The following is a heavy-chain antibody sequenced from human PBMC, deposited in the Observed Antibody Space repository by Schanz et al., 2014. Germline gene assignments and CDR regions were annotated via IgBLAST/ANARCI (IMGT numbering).Heavy chain of an antibody. Sequence: EVQLVESGGGVVRPGGSLRLSCAASGFTFDDYAMSWVRQAPGKGLEWVSGISGSGASTYYADSVKGRFTISRDNYKNTVNLQMNSLRAEDTAVYYCAKEKEEVAADGSVFDYWGQGTLVTVSS. CDR1: GFTFDDYA. V-gene: IGHV3-23*04. D-gene: IGHD6-13*01. J-gene: IGHJ4*02. CDR3: AKEKEEVAADGSVFDY. CDR2: ISGSGAST.